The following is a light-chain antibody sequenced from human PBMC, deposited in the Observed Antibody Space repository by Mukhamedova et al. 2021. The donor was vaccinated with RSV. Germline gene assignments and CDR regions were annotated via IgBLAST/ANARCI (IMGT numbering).Light chain of an antibody. CDR3: SSYTSSSTVV. V-gene: IGLV2-14*03. Sequence: TGTSSDVGGYNYVSWYQQHPGKAPKLMIYDVSNRPSGVSNRFSGSKSGNTASLTISGLQAEDEADYYCSSYTSSSTVVFGGWTKL. J-gene: IGLJ2*01. CDR2: DVS. CDR1: SSDVGGYNY.